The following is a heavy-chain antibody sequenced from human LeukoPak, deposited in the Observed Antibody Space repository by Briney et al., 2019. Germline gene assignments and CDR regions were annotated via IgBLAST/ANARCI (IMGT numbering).Heavy chain of an antibody. D-gene: IGHD6-13*01. Sequence: GGSLRLSCAAPGFTFSSYSMNWVRQAPGKGLEWVSSISSSSSYIYYADSVKGRFTISRDNAKNSLYLQMNSLRAEDTAVYYCARVASSSWDFDYWGQGTLVTVSS. J-gene: IGHJ4*02. CDR1: GFTFSSYS. V-gene: IGHV3-21*01. CDR2: ISSSSSYI. CDR3: ARVASSSWDFDY.